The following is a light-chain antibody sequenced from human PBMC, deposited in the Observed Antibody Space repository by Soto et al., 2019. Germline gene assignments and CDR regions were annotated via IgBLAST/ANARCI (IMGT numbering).Light chain of an antibody. CDR2: GAS. V-gene: IGKV3-15*01. J-gene: IGKJ5*01. CDR1: QSVGSN. CDR3: QHRMNWPLT. Sequence: EIVMTQSPATLSVSPGARVTLSCRASQSVGSNLAWYQQKPGQVPRLLIYGASTRATGFPARFSGSGSGTDFTLTISSLRSEDFAVYYGQHRMNWPLTFGQGTRLEIK.